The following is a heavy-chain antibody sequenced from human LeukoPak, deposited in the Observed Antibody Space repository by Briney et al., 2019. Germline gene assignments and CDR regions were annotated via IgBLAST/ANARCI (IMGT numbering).Heavy chain of an antibody. V-gene: IGHV3-7*03. CDR2: IKQDGSEK. J-gene: IGHJ3*02. CDR1: GFTFSSYS. Sequence: GGSLRLSCAASGFTFSSYSMSWVRQAPGKGLEWVANIKQDGSEKYYVDSVKGRFTISRDNAKNSLYLQMNSLRAEDTAVYYCAKVVEMAPLDAFDIWGQGTMVTVSS. CDR3: AKVVEMAPLDAFDI. D-gene: IGHD5-24*01.